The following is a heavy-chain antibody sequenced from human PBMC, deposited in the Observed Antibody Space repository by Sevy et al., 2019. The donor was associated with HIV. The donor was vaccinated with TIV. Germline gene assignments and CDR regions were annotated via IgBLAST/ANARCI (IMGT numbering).Heavy chain of an antibody. CDR3: AREGGAVLRFLEWSFYGMDV. CDR1: GFTFSSYW. Sequence: GGSLRLSCAASGFTFSSYWMHWVRQAPGKGLVWVSRINSDGSSTSYADSVKGRFTISRDNAKNTLYLQMNGLRAEDTAVYYCAREGGAVLRFLEWSFYGMDVWGQGTTVTVSS. D-gene: IGHD3-3*01. J-gene: IGHJ6*02. CDR2: INSDGSST. V-gene: IGHV3-74*01.